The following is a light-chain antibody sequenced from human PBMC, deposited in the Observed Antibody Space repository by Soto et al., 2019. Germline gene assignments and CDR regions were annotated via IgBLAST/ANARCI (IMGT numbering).Light chain of an antibody. V-gene: IGLV2-23*01. Sequence: QSALTQPASVSGSPGQSVTISCSGSTTDIDSYSFVSWYQQHPGQAPKLIIYDGTERPSGISDRFSGSRSDNTASLTISGLQADDEADYYCCSHAGGYTSVLFGGGTKLTVL. J-gene: IGLJ2*01. CDR2: DGT. CDR1: TTDIDSYSF. CDR3: CSHAGGYTSVL.